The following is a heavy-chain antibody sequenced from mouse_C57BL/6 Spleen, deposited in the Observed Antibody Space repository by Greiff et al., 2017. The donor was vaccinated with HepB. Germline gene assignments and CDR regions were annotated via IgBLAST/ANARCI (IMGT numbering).Heavy chain of an antibody. V-gene: IGHV2-2*01. J-gene: IGHJ4*01. Sequence: QVHVKQSGPGLVQPSQSLSITCTVSGFSLTSYGVHWVRQSPGKGLEWLGVIWSGGSTDYNAAFISRLSISKDNSKSQVFFKMNSLQADDTAIYYCARAGAEYYYAMDYWGQGTSVTVSS. D-gene: IGHD3-1*01. CDR1: GFSLTSYG. CDR3: ARAGAEYYYAMDY. CDR2: IWSGGST.